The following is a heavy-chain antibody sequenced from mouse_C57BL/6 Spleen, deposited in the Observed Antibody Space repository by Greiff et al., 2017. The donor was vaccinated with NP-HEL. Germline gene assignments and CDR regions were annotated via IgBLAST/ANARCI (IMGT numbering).Heavy chain of an antibody. CDR2: IDPSDSYT. V-gene: IGHV1-69*01. J-gene: IGHJ2*01. CDR3: ARGDYGSTLFDN. Sequence: VQLQQPGAELVMPGASVKLSCKASGYTFTSYWMHWVKQRPGQGLEWIGEIDPSDSYTNYNQKFKGKSTLTVDKSSSTAYMQLSSLTSEDSAVYYCARGDYGSTLFDNWGQGTTLTVSS. D-gene: IGHD1-1*01. CDR1: GYTFTSYW.